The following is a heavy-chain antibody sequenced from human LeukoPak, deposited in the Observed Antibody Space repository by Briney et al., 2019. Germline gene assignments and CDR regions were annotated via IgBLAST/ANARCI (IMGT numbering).Heavy chain of an antibody. D-gene: IGHD7-27*01. V-gene: IGHV1-69*05. CDR3: AARNWGSEGAFDI. CDR2: IIPIFGTA. Sequence: GSSVKVSCKASGGTFSSYAISWVRQAPGQGLEWRGRIIPIFGTANYAQKFQGRVTMTRNTSISTAYMELSSLRSEDTAVYYCAARNWGSEGAFDIWGQGTMVTVSS. CDR1: GGTFSSYA. J-gene: IGHJ3*02.